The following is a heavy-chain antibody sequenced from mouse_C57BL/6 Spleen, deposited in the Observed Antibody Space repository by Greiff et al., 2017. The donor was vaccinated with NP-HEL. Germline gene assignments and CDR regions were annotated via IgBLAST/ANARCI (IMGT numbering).Heavy chain of an antibody. J-gene: IGHJ2*01. CDR2: IDPSDSYT. Sequence: QVQLQQPGAELVRPGTSVKLSCKASGYTFTSYWMHWVKQRPGQGLEWIGVIDPSDSYTNYNQKFKGKATLTVDTYSSTAYMQRSSLTSEDSAVYYCARRGIYYDYLYYFDYWGQGTTLTVSS. D-gene: IGHD2-4*01. CDR3: ARRGIYYDYLYYFDY. V-gene: IGHV1-59*01. CDR1: GYTFTSYW.